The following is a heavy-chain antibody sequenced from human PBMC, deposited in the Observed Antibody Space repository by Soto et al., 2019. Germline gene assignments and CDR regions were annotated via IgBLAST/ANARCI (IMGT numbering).Heavy chain of an antibody. J-gene: IGHJ3*02. CDR3: VRGGRGYTRDDVFDI. Sequence: EVQLVESGGGLVKPGGSLRLSCVDSGFTFSSYSMNWVRQAPGKGLEWVSSISAYSSTIFYADSVKGRFTISRDNAKNSLYLQMNSLRAGDTAVYFCVRGGRGYTRDDVFDIWGQGTRVTVSS. V-gene: IGHV3-21*06. D-gene: IGHD2-2*02. CDR2: ISAYSSTI. CDR1: GFTFSSYS.